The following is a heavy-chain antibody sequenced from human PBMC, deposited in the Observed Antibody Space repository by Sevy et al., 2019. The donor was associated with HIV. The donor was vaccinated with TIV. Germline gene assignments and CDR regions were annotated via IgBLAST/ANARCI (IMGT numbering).Heavy chain of an antibody. V-gene: IGHV3-21*01. CDR2: ISSISNYI. J-gene: IGHJ6*02. CDR3: ARETSSFGEGIYYGMDV. Sequence: GGSLRLSCAASGFTFSDYNMNWVRQAPGKGLEWVSSISSISNYIYYADSVKGRFTMSRDSAKNTLYLQMNSLRAEETAVYYCARETSSFGEGIYYGMDVWGQGTTVTVSS. D-gene: IGHD3-10*01. CDR1: GFTFSDYN.